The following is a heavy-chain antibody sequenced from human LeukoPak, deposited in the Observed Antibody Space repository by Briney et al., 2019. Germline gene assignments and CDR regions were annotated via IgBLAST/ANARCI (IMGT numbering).Heavy chain of an antibody. Sequence: ASVKVSCKASGYTFTSYAMHWVRQAPGQRLEWMGWINAGNGSTKYSQKFQGRVTITRDTSASTAYMELSSLRSEDTAVYYCARSLGGYYGSGSYYRVRNYYFDYWGQGTLVTVSS. CDR3: ARSLGGYYGSGSYYRVRNYYFDY. CDR2: INAGNGST. J-gene: IGHJ4*02. CDR1: GYTFTSYA. V-gene: IGHV1-3*01. D-gene: IGHD3-10*01.